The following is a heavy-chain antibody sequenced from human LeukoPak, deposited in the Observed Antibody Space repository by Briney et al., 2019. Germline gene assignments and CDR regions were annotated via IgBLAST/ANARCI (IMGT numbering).Heavy chain of an antibody. V-gene: IGHV4-39*01. Sequence: SETLSLTRTVSGGSISSSSYYWGWIRQPPGKGLEWIGSIYYSGSTYYNPSLKSRVTISVDTSKNQFSLKLSSVTAADTAVYYCARQKWEPYFDYWGQGTLVTVSS. CDR1: GGSISSSSYY. CDR2: IYYSGST. D-gene: IGHD1-26*01. J-gene: IGHJ4*02. CDR3: ARQKWEPYFDY.